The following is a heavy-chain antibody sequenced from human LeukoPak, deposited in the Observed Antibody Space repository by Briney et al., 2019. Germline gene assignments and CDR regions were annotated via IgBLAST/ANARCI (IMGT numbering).Heavy chain of an antibody. D-gene: IGHD6-13*01. CDR2: ILPIFGTA. V-gene: IGHV1-69*05. J-gene: IGHJ5*02. Sequence: GSSVKVSCKASGGTFSSYAISWVRQVPGQGLEWMGGILPIFGTANYAQKFQGRVTITTDESTSTAYMELSNLRSEDTAVYYGAGLKAPGSSSWYAWFDPWGQGTLVTVSS. CDR1: GGTFSSYA. CDR3: AGLKAPGSSSWYAWFDP.